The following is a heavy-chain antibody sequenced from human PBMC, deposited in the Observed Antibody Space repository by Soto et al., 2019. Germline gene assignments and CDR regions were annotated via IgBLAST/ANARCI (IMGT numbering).Heavy chain of an antibody. CDR3: ARVWFSDY. D-gene: IGHD2-21*01. V-gene: IGHV3-7*05. J-gene: IGHJ4*02. CDR2: INEDGSER. CDR1: GFTFSTYW. Sequence: EVQLVEYGGGLVQPGGSLRLSCAASGFTFSTYWMSWVRQTPGKGLEWVANINEDGSERYYVDSVKGRFTISRDNAKNSLYLQTNSLRGEDTAVYYCARVWFSDYWGQGTLVTVSS.